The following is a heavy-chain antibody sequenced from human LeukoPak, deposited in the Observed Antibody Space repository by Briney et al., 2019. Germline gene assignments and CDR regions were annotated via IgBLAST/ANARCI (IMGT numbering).Heavy chain of an antibody. V-gene: IGHV1-69*05. CDR2: IIPIFDTA. CDR3: AIIFPPVAPPFPRSHDVDY. Sequence: ASVKVSCKASGGTFSSYAISWVRQAPGQGLEWMGGIIPIFDTANYAQKFQGRVTITTDESTSTAYMELSSLRSEDTAVYYCAIIFPPVAPPFPRSHDVDYWGQGTLITVSS. J-gene: IGHJ4*02. D-gene: IGHD3-3*02. CDR1: GGTFSSYA.